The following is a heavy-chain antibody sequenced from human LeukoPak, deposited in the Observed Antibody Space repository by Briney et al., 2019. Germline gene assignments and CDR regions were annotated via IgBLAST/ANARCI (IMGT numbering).Heavy chain of an antibody. V-gene: IGHV3-7*03. J-gene: IGHJ4*02. D-gene: IGHD4-23*01. CDR2: IKQDGSEK. CDR3: AKDKYGGLNRIDY. Sequence: PGGSLRLSCAASGFTFSSYWMSWVRQAPGKGLEWVANIKQDGSEKYYVDSVKGRFTISRDNAKNSLYLQMNSLRVEDTALYYCAKDKYGGLNRIDYWGQGTLVTVSS. CDR1: GFTFSSYW.